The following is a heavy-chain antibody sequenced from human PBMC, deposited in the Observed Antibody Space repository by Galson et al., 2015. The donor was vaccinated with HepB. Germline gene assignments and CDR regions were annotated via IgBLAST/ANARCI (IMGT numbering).Heavy chain of an antibody. V-gene: IGHV3-21*01. J-gene: IGHJ4*02. Sequence: SLRLSCAASGFTFSSYSMNWVRQAPGKGLEWVSSIGSSSSYIYYADSVKGRFTISRDNAKNSLYLQMNSLRAEDTAVYYCARVWPRGDFWSGYYPDYWGQGTLVTVSS. CDR1: GFTFSSYS. D-gene: IGHD3-3*01. CDR3: ARVWPRGDFWSGYYPDY. CDR2: IGSSSSYI.